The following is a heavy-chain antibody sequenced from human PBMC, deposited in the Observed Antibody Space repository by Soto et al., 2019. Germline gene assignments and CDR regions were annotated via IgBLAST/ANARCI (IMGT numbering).Heavy chain of an antibody. V-gene: IGHV4-59*02. J-gene: IGHJ5*02. CDR3: ARNYDGANGFAVDP. Sequence: SETPSLTCTVSGASVSTGYWSWIRQPPGKGLEWIGFMYFGGSFNYNPSLTSRVTISVETSKNQFSMKVTSVTAADTAVYYCARNYDGANGFAVDPWGQGTLVSVSS. CDR1: GASVSTGY. CDR2: MYFGGSF. D-gene: IGHD2-8*01.